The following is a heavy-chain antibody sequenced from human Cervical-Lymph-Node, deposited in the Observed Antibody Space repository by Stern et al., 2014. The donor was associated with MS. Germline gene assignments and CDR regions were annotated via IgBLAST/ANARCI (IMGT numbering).Heavy chain of an antibody. Sequence: EVQLVESGGGLVQPGRSLRVSCAASGFSFDDYVMHWVRQAPGKGLEWVSSISWNSDNIVYADSVKVRFTISRDNAKNSLFLQMHSLRVEDTALYYCAKGKDVRFLELGGMDVWGQGTTVIVSS. D-gene: IGHD3-3*01. CDR1: GFSFDDYV. CDR3: AKGKDVRFLELGGMDV. J-gene: IGHJ6*02. V-gene: IGHV3-9*01. CDR2: ISWNSDNI.